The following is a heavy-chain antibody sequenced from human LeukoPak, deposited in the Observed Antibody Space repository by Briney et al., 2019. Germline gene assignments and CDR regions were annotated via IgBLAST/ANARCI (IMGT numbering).Heavy chain of an antibody. V-gene: IGHV1-2*02. D-gene: IGHD3-3*01. CDR2: INPNSGGT. J-gene: IGHJ4*02. CDR1: GYTFTGYY. CDR3: ARDGEDDFWSGYYKPIDY. Sequence: ASVKVSCKASGYTFTGYYMHWVRQAPGEGLEWMGWINPNSGGTNAQKFQGRVTMTRDTSINTAYMEVRRLTSDDTAVYYCARDGEDDFWSGYYKPIDYWGQGTLVTVSS.